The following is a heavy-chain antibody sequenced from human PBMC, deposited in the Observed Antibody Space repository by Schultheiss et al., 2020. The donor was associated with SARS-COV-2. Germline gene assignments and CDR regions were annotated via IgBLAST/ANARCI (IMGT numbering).Heavy chain of an antibody. CDR1: GGSISSRGHY. J-gene: IGHJ4*02. CDR3: ARGKLLRHFDY. D-gene: IGHD6-6*01. V-gene: IGHV4-39*01. Sequence: SQTLSLTCTVSGGSISSRGHYWGWFRQPPGKGPEWIATIYYSGNTYYSPSLESRVTISVDTSKNQFSLKLISVTAADTAVYYCARGKLLRHFDYWGQGSLVTVSS. CDR2: IYYSGNT.